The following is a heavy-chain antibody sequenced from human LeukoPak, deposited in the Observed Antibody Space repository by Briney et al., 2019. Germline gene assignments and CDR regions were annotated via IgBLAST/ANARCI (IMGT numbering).Heavy chain of an antibody. J-gene: IGHJ6*02. CDR3: ARGIAVAAPYGMDV. V-gene: IGHV1-2*04. CDR2: INPNSGGT. Sequence: ASVKVSCKASGYTFTGYYMHWVRQAPGQGLEWMGWINPNSGGTNYAQKFQGWVTMTRDTSISTAYMELSRLRSDDTAVYYCARGIAVAAPYGMDVWGQGTTVTVSS. D-gene: IGHD6-19*01. CDR1: GYTFTGYY.